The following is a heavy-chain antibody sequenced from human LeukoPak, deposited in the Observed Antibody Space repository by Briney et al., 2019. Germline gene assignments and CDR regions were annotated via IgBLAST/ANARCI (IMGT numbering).Heavy chain of an antibody. V-gene: IGHV4-30-4*08. Sequence: SETLSLTCAVYGGSFSGYYWSWIRQPPGKGLEWIGYIYYSGSTYYNPSLKSRVTISVDTSKNQFSLKLSSVTAADTAVYYCARERRKDYDSSGYVDYWGQGTLVTVSS. J-gene: IGHJ4*02. D-gene: IGHD3-22*01. CDR3: ARERRKDYDSSGYVDY. CDR2: IYYSGST. CDR1: GGSFSGYY.